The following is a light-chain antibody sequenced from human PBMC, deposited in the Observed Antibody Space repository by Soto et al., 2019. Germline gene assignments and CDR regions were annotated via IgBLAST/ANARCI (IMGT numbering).Light chain of an antibody. CDR3: QQYGSSPRT. CDR2: GAS. CDR1: QSVSSSY. J-gene: IGKJ1*01. Sequence: EIVLTQSPGTLSLSPGERATLSCRASQSVSSSYLAWYQQKPSQAPRLLIYGASSRATGIPDRFSGSGSGTDFTLIISRLEPEDFAVYYCQQYGSSPRTFGQGTKVDIK. V-gene: IGKV3-20*01.